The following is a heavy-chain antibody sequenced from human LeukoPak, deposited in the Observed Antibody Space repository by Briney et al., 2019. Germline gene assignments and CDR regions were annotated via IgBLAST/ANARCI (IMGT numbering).Heavy chain of an antibody. J-gene: IGHJ4*02. D-gene: IGHD5-12*01. Sequence: GGSLRLSCAASGFTFSTYEMNWFRQAPGKGPEWIAYIRSGGDKTNYAVSVKGRFTISRDDATNSLYLQMNSLRVEDTAVYYCARDSGTDIVATTGQEYWGQGTLVAVSS. CDR1: GFTFSTYE. CDR3: ARDSGTDIVATTGQEY. V-gene: IGHV3-48*03. CDR2: IRSGGDKT.